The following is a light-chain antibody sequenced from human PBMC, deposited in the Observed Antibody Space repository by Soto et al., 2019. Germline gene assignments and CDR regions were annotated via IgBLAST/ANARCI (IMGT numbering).Light chain of an antibody. CDR2: EDR. J-gene: IGLJ3*02. Sequence: QSALTQPASVSGSAGQSITISCSGTMRHVGAYNLVSWYQQHPGTAPKLIIYEDRNRPSGISARFSGSRSGNTASLTISGLQPEDEGDYYCSAYTARSTLVFGGGTKVTVL. CDR1: MRHVGAYNL. V-gene: IGLV2-14*01. CDR3: SAYTARSTLV.